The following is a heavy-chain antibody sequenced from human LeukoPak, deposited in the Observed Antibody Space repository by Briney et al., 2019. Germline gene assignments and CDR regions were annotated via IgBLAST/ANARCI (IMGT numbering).Heavy chain of an antibody. CDR1: GGTFSSYA. V-gene: IGHV1-69*05. CDR3: ASRPRIGYGSGSYYLGYYYYYMDV. D-gene: IGHD3-10*01. J-gene: IGHJ6*03. CDR2: TIPIFGTA. Sequence: SVKVSCKASGGTFSSYAISWVRQAPGQGLEWMGGTIPIFGTANYAQKFQGRVTITTDESTSTAYMELSSLRSEDTAVYYCASRPRIGYGSGSYYLGYYYYYMDVWGKGTTVTVSS.